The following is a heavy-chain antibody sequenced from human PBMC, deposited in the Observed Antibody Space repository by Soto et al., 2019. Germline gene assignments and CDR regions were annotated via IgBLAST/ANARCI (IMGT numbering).Heavy chain of an antibody. CDR3: ARGAEGCSGGSCYPFDP. CDR2: IIPILGIA. V-gene: IGHV1-69*02. CDR1: GGTFSSYT. Sequence: VQLVQSGAEVKKPGSSVKVSCKASGGTFSSYTISWVRQAPGQGLEWMGRIIPILGIANYAQKFQGRVTITADKSTSTAYMELSSLRSEDTAVYYCARGAEGCSGGSCYPFDPWGQGTLVTVSS. D-gene: IGHD2-15*01. J-gene: IGHJ5*02.